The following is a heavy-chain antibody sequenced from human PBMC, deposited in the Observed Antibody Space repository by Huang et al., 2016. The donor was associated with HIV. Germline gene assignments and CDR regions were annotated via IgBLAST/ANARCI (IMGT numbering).Heavy chain of an antibody. CDR2: NSSYMGHA. V-gene: IGHV1-18*01. Sequence: QIQLVQSGPAVKKPGASVKVACKASGYTFTSYGISWVRQAPGQGLEWRGRNSSYMGHATLAQKVQGRDTMNRDTSTNTAYMELKSLRSDDTSVYYCARITLTGYFDYWGQGTLVTVSS. CDR3: ARITLTGYFDY. CDR1: GYTFTSYG. D-gene: IGHD3-9*01. J-gene: IGHJ4*02.